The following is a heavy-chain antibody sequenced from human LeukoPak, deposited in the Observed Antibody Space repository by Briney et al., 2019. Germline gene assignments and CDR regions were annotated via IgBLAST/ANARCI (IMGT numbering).Heavy chain of an antibody. V-gene: IGHV3-21*01. J-gene: IGHJ3*02. Sequence: GGSLRLSCAASGFTFSSSAMSWVRQAPGKGLEWVSFISSSSSYIYYADSMEGRFTISRDNAKNSLYLQMSSLRVEGTAMYYCARVRVGTTLFDAFDIWGQGTMVTVSS. D-gene: IGHD1-26*01. CDR3: ARVRVGTTLFDAFDI. CDR2: ISSSSSYI. CDR1: GFTFSSSA.